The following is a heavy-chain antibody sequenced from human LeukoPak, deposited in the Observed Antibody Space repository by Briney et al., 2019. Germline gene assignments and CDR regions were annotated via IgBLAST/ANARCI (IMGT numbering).Heavy chain of an antibody. D-gene: IGHD2-15*01. V-gene: IGHV1-46*01. CDR1: GYTFTSNH. J-gene: IGHJ4*02. Sequence: GASVKVSCKASGYTFTSNHIHWVRQAPGQGLEWMGIIKPSGRSTNYAHKFQGRVTMTSDTSTSTVYMELSGLRSEDTAMYYCAREQGQVPGPLVVAGTYYFDYWGQGTLVTVSS. CDR2: IKPSGRST. CDR3: AREQGQVPGPLVVAGTYYFDY.